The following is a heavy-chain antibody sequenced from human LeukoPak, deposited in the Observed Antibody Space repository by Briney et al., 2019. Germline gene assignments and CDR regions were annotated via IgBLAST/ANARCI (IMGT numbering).Heavy chain of an antibody. Sequence: KASETLSLTCTVSGGSISSYYWSWIRQPPGKGLEWIGYIYYSGSTNYNPSLKSRVTISVDTSKNQFSLKLSSVTAADTAVYYCAKELRGGAFDIWGQGTMVTVSS. D-gene: IGHD1-26*01. V-gene: IGHV4-59*01. CDR2: IYYSGST. J-gene: IGHJ3*02. CDR3: AKELRGGAFDI. CDR1: GGSISSYY.